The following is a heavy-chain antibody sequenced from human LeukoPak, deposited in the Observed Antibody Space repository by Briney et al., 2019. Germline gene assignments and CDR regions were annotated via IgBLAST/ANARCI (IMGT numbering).Heavy chain of an antibody. V-gene: IGHV3-23*01. CDR2: ISGSGGST. D-gene: IGHD3-10*01. Sequence: GGSLRLSCAASGFTFSSYAMSWVRQAPGKGLEWVSAISGSGGSTYYADSVKGRFTISRDNSKNTLYLQMNSLRAEDTAVYYCAKTVEFGESLGDALDIWGQGTMVTVSS. CDR3: AKTVEFGESLGDALDI. J-gene: IGHJ3*02. CDR1: GFTFSSYA.